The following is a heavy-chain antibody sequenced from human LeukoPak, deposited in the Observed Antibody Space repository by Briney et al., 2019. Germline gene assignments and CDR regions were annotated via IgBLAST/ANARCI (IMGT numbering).Heavy chain of an antibody. V-gene: IGHV4-38-2*02. Sequence: PSETLSLTCSVSGYSISSGFFWGWIRQPPGKGLEWIGSIYNSGTTYYNPSLKSRVTISVDTSKNQFSLKLYYCGRDLGATYSSGYLYWGQGTLVTVSS. J-gene: IGHJ4*02. CDR3: GYLY. CDR2: IYNSGTT. CDR1: GYSISSGFF. D-gene: IGHD5-18*01.